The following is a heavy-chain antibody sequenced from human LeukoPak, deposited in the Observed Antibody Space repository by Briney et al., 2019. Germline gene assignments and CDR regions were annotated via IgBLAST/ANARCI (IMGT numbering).Heavy chain of an antibody. V-gene: IGHV3-48*01. CDR2: ISTSSSTI. CDR3: ARIPTSLKLYYFDY. CDR1: GFTFSSYT. J-gene: IGHJ4*02. Sequence: GGSLRLSCAASGFTFSSYTMNWVRQAPGKGLEWVSYISTSSSTIYYADSVKGRFTISRDNAKNSLYLQMNSLRAEDTVVYYCARIPTSLKLYYFDYWGQGTLVTVAS. D-gene: IGHD2-15*01.